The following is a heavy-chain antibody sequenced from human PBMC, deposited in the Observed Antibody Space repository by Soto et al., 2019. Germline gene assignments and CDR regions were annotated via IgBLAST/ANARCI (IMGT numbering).Heavy chain of an antibody. CDR2: IGTAGDT. Sequence: EVQLVESGGGLVQPGGSLRLSCAASGFTFSSYDMHWVRQATGKGLEWVSAIGTAGDTYYPGSVKGRFTISRENAKNSLYRQMNSLRAGDTAVYYCARGYCSGGSCTDAFDIWGQGTMVTVSS. CDR1: GFTFSSYD. J-gene: IGHJ3*02. V-gene: IGHV3-13*04. D-gene: IGHD2-15*01. CDR3: ARGYCSGGSCTDAFDI.